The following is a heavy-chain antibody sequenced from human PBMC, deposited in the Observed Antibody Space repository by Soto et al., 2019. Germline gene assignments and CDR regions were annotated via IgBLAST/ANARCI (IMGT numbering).Heavy chain of an antibody. J-gene: IGHJ4*02. CDR3: ARSKTDYFDY. V-gene: IGHV1-8*01. CDR1: GYTFTSYD. Sequence: QVQLVQSGAEVKKPGASVKVSCKASGYTFTSYDINWVRQATGQGLEWMGWMNPNSGNTGYVQKFQGRVTLTRDTSISTADMELRSLRSEDTAVYYCARSKTDYFDYWGQGTLVTVSS. CDR2: MNPNSGNT.